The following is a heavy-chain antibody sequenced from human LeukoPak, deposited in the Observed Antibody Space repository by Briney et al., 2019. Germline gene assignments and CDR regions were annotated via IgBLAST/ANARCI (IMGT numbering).Heavy chain of an antibody. CDR2: IGKDVISK. D-gene: IGHD3-22*01. Sequence: PGRSLRLSCADSGLTFSEYVMHWVRQAPGEGLDWVAAIGKDVISKYYGNSVKDRFTIPRDNSKNTLYLQMDSLRIEDTAVYYCAREDYSSGRAGALGFDPWGQGTLVTVSA. CDR1: GLTFSEYV. CDR3: AREDYSSGRAGALGFDP. J-gene: IGHJ5*02. V-gene: IGHV3-30-3*01.